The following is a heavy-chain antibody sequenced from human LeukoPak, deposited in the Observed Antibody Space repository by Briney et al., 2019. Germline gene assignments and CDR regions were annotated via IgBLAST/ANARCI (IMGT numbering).Heavy chain of an antibody. Sequence: GGSLRLSCTVSGFTVSSNSMSWVRQAPGKGLEWVSFIYSDNTHYSDSVKGRFTISRDNSKNTLYLKMNSLRGEDTGVYYCARRAGAYSHPYDYWGQGTLVTVSS. V-gene: IGHV3-53*01. D-gene: IGHD4/OR15-4a*01. CDR2: IYSDNT. J-gene: IGHJ4*02. CDR1: GFTVSSNS. CDR3: ARRAGAYSHPYDY.